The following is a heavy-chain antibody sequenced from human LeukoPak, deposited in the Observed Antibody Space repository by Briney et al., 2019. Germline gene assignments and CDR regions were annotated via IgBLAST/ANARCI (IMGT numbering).Heavy chain of an antibody. CDR2: IYYSGST. Sequence: PSETLSLTCTVSGGSISSGGYYWSWIRQHPGKGLEWIGYIYYSGSTYHSPSLKSRVTISVDTSKNQFSLKLSSVTAADTAVYYCAREDYGGNSGDYWGQGTLVTVSS. D-gene: IGHD4-23*01. J-gene: IGHJ4*02. CDR1: GGSISSGGYY. CDR3: AREDYGGNSGDY. V-gene: IGHV4-31*03.